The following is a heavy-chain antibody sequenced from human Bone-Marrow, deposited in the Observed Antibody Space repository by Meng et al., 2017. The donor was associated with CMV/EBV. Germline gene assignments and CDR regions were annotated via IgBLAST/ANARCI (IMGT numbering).Heavy chain of an antibody. CDR1: GGSISSGSYY. CDR2: IYYSGST. Sequence: GSLRLSCTVSGGSISSGSYYWGWIRQPPGKGLELIGSIYYSGSTYHNPSLKSRVTMSIDASKNLFSLKLRSVTAADTAVYYCARDRCSSASCYTPSYYFDYWGQGTLVTVSS. V-gene: IGHV4-39*07. J-gene: IGHJ4*02. D-gene: IGHD2-2*02. CDR3: ARDRCSSASCYTPSYYFDY.